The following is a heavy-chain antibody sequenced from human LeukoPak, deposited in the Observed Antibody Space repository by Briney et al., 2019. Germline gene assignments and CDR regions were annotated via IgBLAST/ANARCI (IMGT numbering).Heavy chain of an antibody. V-gene: IGHV3-33*01. CDR1: GFTFSSYG. J-gene: IGHJ4*02. Sequence: PSGGSLRLSCAASGFTFSSYGMHWVRQAPGKGLEWVAVIWYDGSNKYYADSVKGRFTISRDNSKNTLYLQMNSLRAEDTAVYYCARQPGPVYYYDSSGYYYEDYWGQGTLVTVSS. CDR3: ARQPGPVYYYDSSGYYYEDY. D-gene: IGHD3-22*01. CDR2: IWYDGSNK.